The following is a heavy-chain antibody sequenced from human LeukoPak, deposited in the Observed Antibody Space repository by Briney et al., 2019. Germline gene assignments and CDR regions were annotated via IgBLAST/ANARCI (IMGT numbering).Heavy chain of an antibody. Sequence: VASVKVSCKASGYSFTNYGFPWVRQAPGQGLEWMGWINANNGNTNYAQRLQGRVTMTIDTATNTAYMELRSLRSDDTVVYYCARAAPRDCTNGICWVDYWGQGTLVTVSS. CDR1: GYSFTNYG. CDR2: INANNGNT. CDR3: ARAAPRDCTNGICWVDY. V-gene: IGHV1-18*01. J-gene: IGHJ4*02. D-gene: IGHD2-8*01.